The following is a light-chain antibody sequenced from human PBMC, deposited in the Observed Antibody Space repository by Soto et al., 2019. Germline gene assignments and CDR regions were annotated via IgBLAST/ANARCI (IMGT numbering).Light chain of an antibody. CDR1: NIDVGSYNL. CDR3: CTYASTSTSLV. Sequence: QAVLTQPASVSGSPGQSITVSCTGTNIDVGSYNLISWYQQHPGKAPKLMIYEANKRPSGVSNRFSGSKSGNTASLTISGLQAEDEAEYCCCTYASTSTSLVFGTGTKLTVL. CDR2: EAN. V-gene: IGLV2-23*01. J-gene: IGLJ1*01.